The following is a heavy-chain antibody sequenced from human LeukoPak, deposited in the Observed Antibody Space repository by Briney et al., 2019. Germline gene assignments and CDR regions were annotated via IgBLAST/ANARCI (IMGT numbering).Heavy chain of an antibody. CDR3: ARTSITYVYYYVMGV. Sequence: SETLSLTCTVSGGSITNYYWTWIRQPPGKGLEWIGYIHYSGSTNYNPSLKSRVTISVDTSKNQFSLKLSSVTAGGTAVYYCARTSITYVYYYVMGVWGKETTVTVSS. J-gene: IGHJ6*04. V-gene: IGHV4-59*01. CDR1: GGSITNYY. D-gene: IGHD1-20*01. CDR2: IHYSGST.